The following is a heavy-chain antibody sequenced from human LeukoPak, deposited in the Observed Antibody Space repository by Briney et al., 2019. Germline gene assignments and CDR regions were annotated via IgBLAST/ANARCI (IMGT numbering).Heavy chain of an antibody. J-gene: IGHJ4*02. D-gene: IGHD3-10*01. CDR1: GGTFSSYA. Sequence: VKVSCKASGGTFSSYAISWVRQAPGQGLEWRGGIIPSFGTANYAQKFQGRVTITADESTSTAYMELSSLRSEDTAVYYCARYHTWGVALFDYWGQGTLVTVSS. CDR3: ARYHTWGVALFDY. CDR2: IIPSFGTA. V-gene: IGHV1-69*01.